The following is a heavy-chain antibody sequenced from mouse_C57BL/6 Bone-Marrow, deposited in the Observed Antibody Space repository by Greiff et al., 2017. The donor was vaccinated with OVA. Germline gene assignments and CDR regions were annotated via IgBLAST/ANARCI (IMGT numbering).Heavy chain of an antibody. CDR3: AIRGGY. V-gene: IGHV1-74*01. Sequence: VKLVESGAELVKPGASVKLSCTASGFNIKDYYMHWVKQRPGQGLEWIGRIHPSDSDTNYNQKFKGKATLTVDKSSSTAYMQLSSLTSEDSAVYYCAIRGGYWGQGTTLTVSS. CDR1: GFNIKDYY. CDR2: IHPSDSDT. J-gene: IGHJ2*01.